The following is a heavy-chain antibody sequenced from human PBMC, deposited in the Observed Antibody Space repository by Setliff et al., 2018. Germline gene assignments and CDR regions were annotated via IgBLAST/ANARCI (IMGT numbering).Heavy chain of an antibody. V-gene: IGHV4-4*08. Sequence: PSETLSLTCTVSGGSISNYYWSWFRQPPGKGLEWIGYIYTSGSTNYNPSLKSRVTLSVDTSKNQFSLELNSVTAADAAIYYCTRSSNFWNGYLFDWWGQGSLVTVSS. CDR3: TRSSNFWNGYLFDW. J-gene: IGHJ4*02. D-gene: IGHD3-3*01. CDR1: GGSISNYY. CDR2: IYTSGST.